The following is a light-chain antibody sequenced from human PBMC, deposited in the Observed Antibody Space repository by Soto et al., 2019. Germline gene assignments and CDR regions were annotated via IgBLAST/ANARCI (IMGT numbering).Light chain of an antibody. V-gene: IGLV2-14*01. CDR2: EVT. J-gene: IGLJ3*02. CDR3: SSYTISSTWV. Sequence: QSVLTQPASVSGSPGQSITISCTGTSNDIGIYNYVSWFQHHPGKAPKLIIYEVTNRPSGVSDRFSGSKSDKTASLTISGLQAEDEADYYCSSYTISSTWVFGGGTKLTVL. CDR1: SNDIGIYNY.